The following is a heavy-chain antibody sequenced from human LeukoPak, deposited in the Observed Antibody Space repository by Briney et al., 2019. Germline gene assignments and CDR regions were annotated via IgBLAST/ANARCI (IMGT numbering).Heavy chain of an antibody. CDR1: GYTLTELS. D-gene: IGHD2-15*01. CDR3: ATAPWDCSGGSCDRYYFDY. CDR2: FDPEDGET. Sequence: ASVKVSCKVSGYTLTELSMHWVRQAPGKGLEWMGGFDPEDGETIYAQKFQGRVTMTEDTSTDTAYMELSSLRSEDTAVYYRATAPWDCSGGSCDRYYFDYWGQGTLVAVSS. V-gene: IGHV1-24*01. J-gene: IGHJ4*02.